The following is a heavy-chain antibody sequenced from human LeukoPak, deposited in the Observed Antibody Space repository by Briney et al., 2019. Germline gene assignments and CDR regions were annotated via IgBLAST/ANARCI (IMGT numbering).Heavy chain of an antibody. D-gene: IGHD3-10*01. CDR2: IWYDGSKR. V-gene: IGHV3-33*08. Sequence: GGSLRLSCAASGFTVSSNYMSWVRQAPGKGLEWMALIWYDGSKRYYADSVQGRFTISRDDSKNTLFLQMNSLRAEDTAVYYCARDLGNFGSGTSYYDYWGQGTLVTVSS. J-gene: IGHJ4*02. CDR3: ARDLGNFGSGTSYYDY. CDR1: GFTVSSNY.